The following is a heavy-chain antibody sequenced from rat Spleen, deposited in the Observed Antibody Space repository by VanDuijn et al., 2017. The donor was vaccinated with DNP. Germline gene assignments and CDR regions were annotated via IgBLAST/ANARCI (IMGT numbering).Heavy chain of an antibody. CDR1: GFTFSDYN. V-gene: IGHV5-7*01. CDR2: ISHDGSSV. D-gene: IGHD4-3*01. J-gene: IGHJ2*01. CDR3: IRWNSGHFDF. Sequence: EVRLVESGGGSVQPGRSLKLSCAASGFTFSDYNMAWVRQAPKKGLEWVATISHDGSSVHYRDSVKGRFTVSRDNAKSTLYLQMNSLRSEDMATYYCIRWNSGHFDFWGQGVMVTVSS.